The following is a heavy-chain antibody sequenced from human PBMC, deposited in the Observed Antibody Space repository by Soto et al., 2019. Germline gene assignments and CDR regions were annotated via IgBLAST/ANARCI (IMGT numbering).Heavy chain of an antibody. J-gene: IGHJ4*02. CDR3: TRHGLYYYDTSGYYPTDN. CDR1: GFTFSGSA. CDR2: IGSKATSYAT. D-gene: IGHD3-22*01. Sequence: PGGSLRLSCAASGFTFSGSAMHWVRQASGKGLEWVGRIGSKATSYATEYSASVKGRFTISRDDSKNTAYLQMNSLRTEDTAIYYCTRHGLYYYDTSGYYPTDNCGQGTLVTVSS. V-gene: IGHV3-73*01.